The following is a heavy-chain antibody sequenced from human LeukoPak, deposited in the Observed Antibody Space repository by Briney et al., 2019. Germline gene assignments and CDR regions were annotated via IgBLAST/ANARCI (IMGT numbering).Heavy chain of an antibody. CDR1: GGSISGYY. Sequence: SETLSLTCTVSGGSISGYYSSWIRQPPGKGLEWVGYIYYSGSTNYNPSLKSRVTISVETSKNHFSLKLSSVTAPDPTAVYCASSIAAASIDYWGQGNLVTVSS. CDR2: IYYSGST. J-gene: IGHJ4*02. CDR3: ASSIAAASIDY. D-gene: IGHD6-13*01. V-gene: IGHV4-59*08.